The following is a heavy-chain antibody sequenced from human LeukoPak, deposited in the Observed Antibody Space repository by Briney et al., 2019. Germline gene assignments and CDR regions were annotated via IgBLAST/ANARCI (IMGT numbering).Heavy chain of an antibody. D-gene: IGHD2-21*02. J-gene: IGHJ1*01. V-gene: IGHV3-30*04. CDR3: ARAGLAYCGGDCYSEYFQH. Sequence: GGSLRLSCAASGFTFSSYAMHWVRQAPGKGLEWVAVIPYDGSNKYYADSVKGRFTISRDNSKNTLYLQVNSLRAEDTAVYYCARAGLAYCGGDCYSEYFQHWGQGTLVTVSS. CDR2: IPYDGSNK. CDR1: GFTFSSYA.